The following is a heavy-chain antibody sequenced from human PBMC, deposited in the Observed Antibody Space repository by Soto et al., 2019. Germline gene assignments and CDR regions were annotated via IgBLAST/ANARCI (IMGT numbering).Heavy chain of an antibody. J-gene: IGHJ4*02. Sequence: SVKFSCKASGGTFSSYTISWVRQAPGQGLEWMGRIIPILGIANYAQKFQGRVTMTGDKSTSTVYMELSSLRSEDTAVYYCARDLRGYSYGPDLYYWGQGTLVTVSS. V-gene: IGHV1-69*04. CDR2: IIPILGIA. D-gene: IGHD5-18*01. CDR3: ARDLRGYSYGPDLYY. CDR1: GGTFSSYT.